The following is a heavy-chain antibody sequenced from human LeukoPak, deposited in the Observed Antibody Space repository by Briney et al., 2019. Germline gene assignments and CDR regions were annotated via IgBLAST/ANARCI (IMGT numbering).Heavy chain of an antibody. V-gene: IGHV3-11*01. CDR2: ISNSGTTV. J-gene: IGHJ4*02. CDR1: GFTFGDYY. D-gene: IGHD6-19*01. CDR3: ARDGGSGCSLDF. Sequence: PGGSLRLSCAASGFTFGDYYMNWIRQAPGKGLEWLSYISNSGTTVYYADSVRGRFTICRDNNRNLLYLQMHSLRAEDTAVYYCARDGGSGCSLDFWGPGTLVTVSS.